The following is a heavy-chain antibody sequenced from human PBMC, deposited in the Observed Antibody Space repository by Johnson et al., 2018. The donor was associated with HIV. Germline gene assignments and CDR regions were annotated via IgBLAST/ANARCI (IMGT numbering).Heavy chain of an antibody. J-gene: IGHJ3*02. CDR3: VRRARDPSTWLGGSLNAFDI. CDR1: GFTFSSYA. V-gene: IGHV3-30-3*01. Sequence: VESGGGVVQPGRSLRLSCAASGFTFSSYAMHWVRQAPGKGLEWVAVISYDGSNKYYADSVKGRFTISRDNAENSLYLQMRTLRVEDTAVYFCVRRARDPSTWLGGSLNAFDIWGQGTLVTVSS. D-gene: IGHD6-13*01. CDR2: ISYDGSNK.